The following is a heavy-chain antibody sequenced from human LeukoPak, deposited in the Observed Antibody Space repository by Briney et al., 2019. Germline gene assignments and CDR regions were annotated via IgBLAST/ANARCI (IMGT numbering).Heavy chain of an antibody. D-gene: IGHD6-19*01. J-gene: IGHJ4*02. V-gene: IGHV4-61*02. CDR3: ARGAYGSGL. CDR2: IYTSGST. CDR1: GGSISSGSYY. Sequence: SQTLSLTCTVSGGSISSGSYYWSWIRQPAGKGLEWIGRIYTSGSTDYNPALRSRVTISVDTSKNHFSLKLRFVTAADTAVYYCARGAYGSGLWGQGTLVTVSS.